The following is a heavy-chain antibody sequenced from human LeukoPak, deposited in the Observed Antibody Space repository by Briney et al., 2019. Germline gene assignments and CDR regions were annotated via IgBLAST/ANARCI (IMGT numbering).Heavy chain of an antibody. J-gene: IGHJ4*02. CDR2: ISGSGRYT. V-gene: IGHV3-23*01. CDR3: AKADVGATYFDC. D-gene: IGHD1-26*01. CDR1: GFSFSNYW. Sequence: GGSLRLSCAGSGFSFSNYWMHWVRQVPGKGLEWVSTISGSGRYTFYADSVKGRFTISRDSSKNTLYLQMDSLRADDTAVYYCAKADVGATYFDCWGQGTLVSVSS.